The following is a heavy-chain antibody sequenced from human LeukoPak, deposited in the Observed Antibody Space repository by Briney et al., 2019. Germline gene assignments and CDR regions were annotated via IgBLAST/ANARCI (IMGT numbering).Heavy chain of an antibody. V-gene: IGHV4-59*01. J-gene: IGHJ3*02. CDR1: GGSIGDYY. CDR3: ARARYVNSFYAFDI. Sequence: SETLSLTCTVSGGSIGDYYWSWIRQPPGKALEWIGYLYYSRNTNYSPSLKSRVTISADTSKTQVYLKLRSVTAADTAVYYCARARYVNSFYAFDIWGQGTLVTVSS. D-gene: IGHD3-9*01. CDR2: LYYSRNT.